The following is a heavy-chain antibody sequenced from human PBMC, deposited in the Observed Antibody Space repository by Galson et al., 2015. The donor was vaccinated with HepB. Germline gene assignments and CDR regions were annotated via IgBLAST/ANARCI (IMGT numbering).Heavy chain of an antibody. V-gene: IGHV4-4*07. Sequence: RQPAGKGLEWIGRIYTSGSTNYNPSLKSRVTMSVDTSKNQFSLKLSSVTAADTAVYYCARADCSSTSCFAFDIWGQGTMVTVSS. D-gene: IGHD2-2*01. J-gene: IGHJ3*02. CDR2: IYTSGST. CDR3: ARADCSSTSCFAFDI.